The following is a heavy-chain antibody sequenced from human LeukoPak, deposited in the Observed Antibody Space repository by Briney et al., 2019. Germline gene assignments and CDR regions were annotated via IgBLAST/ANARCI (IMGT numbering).Heavy chain of an antibody. CDR1: GFTFSSYS. Sequence: GGSLRLSCAASGFTFSSYSMNWVRQAPGKGLEWVSFISTSSSYIYYADSVEGRFTISRDNAKNSLYLQMNSLRAEDTAVYYCARDLNWETYWGQGTLVTVSS. V-gene: IGHV3-21*01. D-gene: IGHD1-1*01. CDR2: ISTSSSYI. CDR3: ARDLNWETY. J-gene: IGHJ4*02.